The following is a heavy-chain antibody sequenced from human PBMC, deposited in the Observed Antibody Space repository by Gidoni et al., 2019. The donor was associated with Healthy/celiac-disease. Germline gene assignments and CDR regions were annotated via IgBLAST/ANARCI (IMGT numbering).Heavy chain of an antibody. Sequence: QVQLVESGGGLVKPGGSLRLSCAASGFTFRDYYMSWIRQAPGKGLEWVSYISSSSSYTNYADSVKGRFTISRDNAKNSLYLQMNSLRAEDTAVYYCARDSNSAAFDYWGQGTLVTVSS. CDR2: ISSSSSYT. J-gene: IGHJ4*02. D-gene: IGHD6-25*01. CDR3: ARDSNSAAFDY. CDR1: GFTFRDYY. V-gene: IGHV3-11*06.